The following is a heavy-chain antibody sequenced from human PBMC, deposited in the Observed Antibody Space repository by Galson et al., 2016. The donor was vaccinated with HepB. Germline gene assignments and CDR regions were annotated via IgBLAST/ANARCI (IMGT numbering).Heavy chain of an antibody. J-gene: IGHJ4*02. CDR3: TTHRGYSDYDKFDY. Sequence: SLRLSCAASGFIFNNAWMSWVRRGPGKGLEWVGRINRKTDGGTTDYAAPVKGRFTISRDDSKNTLYLQMNSLKTEDTGVYYCTTHRGYSDYDKFDYWGQGTLVTVSS. CDR1: GFIFNNAW. V-gene: IGHV3-15*01. D-gene: IGHD5-12*01. CDR2: INRKTDGGTT.